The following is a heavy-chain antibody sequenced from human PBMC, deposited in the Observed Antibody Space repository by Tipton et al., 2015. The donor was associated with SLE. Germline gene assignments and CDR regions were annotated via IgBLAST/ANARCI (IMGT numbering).Heavy chain of an antibody. CDR3: AREGWDQGAFDI. V-gene: IGHV1-18*01. CDR1: GYTFTSYG. J-gene: IGHJ3*02. D-gene: IGHD1-26*01. CDR2: ISAYNRYT. Sequence: QLVQSGAEVKKPGASVKVSCKASGYTFTSYGISWVRQAPGQGLEWMGWISAYNRYTNYAQNLQGRVTMTTDTSTSTVYMELRSLKSDDTAVYYCAREGWDQGAFDIWGQGTMVTVSS.